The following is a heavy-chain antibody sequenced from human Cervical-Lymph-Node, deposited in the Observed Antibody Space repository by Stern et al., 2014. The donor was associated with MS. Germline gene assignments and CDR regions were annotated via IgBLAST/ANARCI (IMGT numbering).Heavy chain of an antibody. CDR1: GGSISSSGYY. D-gene: IGHD1-26*01. J-gene: IGHJ5*02. CDR3: ATTRWDLFTWNWFDP. CDR2: IHDSGST. Sequence: QVQLVQSGPGLVKPSQTLSLTCTVSGGSISSSGYYWSWIRQPADKGLEWIGRIHDSGSTYYNPSLKSRVTISMDTAQNQFSPNMPSVTAADTAVYYCATTRWDLFTWNWFDPWGQGTLVTVSS. V-gene: IGHV4-61*02.